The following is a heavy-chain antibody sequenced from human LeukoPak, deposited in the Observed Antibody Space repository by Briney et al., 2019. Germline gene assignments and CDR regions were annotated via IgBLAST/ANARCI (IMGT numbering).Heavy chain of an antibody. J-gene: IGHJ4*02. D-gene: IGHD3-10*01. CDR1: GFTFSSYA. V-gene: IGHV3-30-3*01. CDR3: ARDLSPVVRASPMGY. CDR2: ISYDGSDK. Sequence: GRSLRLSCAASGFTFSSYAMHWVRQAPGKGLEWVAVISYDGSDKYYADSVKGRFTISSDTSKNTMYLQMNSLRAEDTAVYYCARDLSPVVRASPMGYWGQGTLVTVSS.